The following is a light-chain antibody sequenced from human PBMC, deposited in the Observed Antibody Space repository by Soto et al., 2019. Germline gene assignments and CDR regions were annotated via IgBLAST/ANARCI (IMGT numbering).Light chain of an antibody. V-gene: IGKV3-20*01. Sequence: EIVLTHSPGTLSLSPGERATLSCRASQSVSTSYVAWYQQKFGQAPRLLIYDAFSRATGIPDRFSASGSGTDFTLTISRLEPEDFAVYYCQQYKTFGQGTKVDIK. CDR3: QQYKT. CDR2: DAF. J-gene: IGKJ1*01. CDR1: QSVSTSY.